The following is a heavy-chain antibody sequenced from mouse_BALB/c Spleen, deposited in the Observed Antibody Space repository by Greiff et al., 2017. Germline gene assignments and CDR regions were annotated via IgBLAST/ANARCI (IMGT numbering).Heavy chain of an antibody. Sequence: EVQLQQSGPELVKPGASVKISCKASGYTFTDYNMHWVKQSHGKSLEWIGYIYPYNGGTGYNQKFKSKATLTVDNSSSTAYMELRSLTSEDSAVYYCARDYGDYHSPAYWGQGTLVTVSA. J-gene: IGHJ3*01. V-gene: IGHV1S29*02. CDR3: ARDYGDYHSPAY. D-gene: IGHD2-13*01. CDR1: GYTFTDYN. CDR2: IYPYNGGT.